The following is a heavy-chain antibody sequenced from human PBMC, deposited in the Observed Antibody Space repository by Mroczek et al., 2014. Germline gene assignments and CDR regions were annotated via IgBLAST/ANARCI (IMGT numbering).Heavy chain of an antibody. V-gene: IGHV1-69*01. CDR3: ASGNIVVVPAAKYYMDV. Sequence: QVQLVQSGAEVKKPGSSVKVSCKASGGTFSSYAISWVRQAPGQGLEWMGGIIPIFGTANYAQKFQGRVTITADESTGTAYMELSSLRSEDTAVYYCASGNIVVVPAAKYYMDVWGKGPRSPVSS. CDR2: IIPIFGTA. J-gene: IGHJ6*03. CDR1: GGTFSSYA. D-gene: IGHD2-2*01.